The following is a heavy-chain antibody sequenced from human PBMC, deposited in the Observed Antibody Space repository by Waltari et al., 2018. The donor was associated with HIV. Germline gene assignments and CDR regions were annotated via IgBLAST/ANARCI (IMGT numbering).Heavy chain of an antibody. CDR2: VKPDGSQK. CDR1: GFTFNTYW. J-gene: IGHJ4*02. CDR3: ARECLYDSSGYYGDY. V-gene: IGHV3-7*01. D-gene: IGHD3-22*01. Sequence: EMQLVESRGGLVQPGESLNLYCAASGFTFNTYWMTWVRQAPGKGLGWGDNVKPDGSQKYYVYALKGRFTIARDDEKNGLVLQMNSLRVEDPAVEYGARECLYDSSGYYGDYWGKGSLVT.